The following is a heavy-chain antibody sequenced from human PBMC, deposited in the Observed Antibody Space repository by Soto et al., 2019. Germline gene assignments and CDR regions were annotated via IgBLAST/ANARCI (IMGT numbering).Heavy chain of an antibody. V-gene: IGHV1-69*02. J-gene: IGHJ4*02. CDR1: GDTFTFYS. D-gene: IGHD3-10*01. CDR3: ASSYGSGYRAFDY. Sequence: QVQLVQSGAEVKRPGSSVKVSCKASGDTFTFYSINWVRRAPGLGLEWMGRINPILSMSNYAERFQGRVTMTADKSTRTAYTDLSSMRSEDTAIYYCASSYGSGYRAFDYWGRGALVTVSS. CDR2: INPILSMS.